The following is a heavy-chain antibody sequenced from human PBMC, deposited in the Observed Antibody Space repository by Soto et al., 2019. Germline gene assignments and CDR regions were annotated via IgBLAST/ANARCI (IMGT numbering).Heavy chain of an antibody. V-gene: IGHV3-53*01. CDR1: GFTVSSNY. Sequence: GGSLRLSCAASGFTVSSNYISWVRQAPGKGLEWVSVIYSGGSTYYADSVKGRFTISRDNSKNTLYLQMNSLRAEDTAVYYCARVGTEHGMDVWGQWTTVTVSS. J-gene: IGHJ6*02. CDR2: IYSGGST. CDR3: ARVGTEHGMDV. D-gene: IGHD1-26*01.